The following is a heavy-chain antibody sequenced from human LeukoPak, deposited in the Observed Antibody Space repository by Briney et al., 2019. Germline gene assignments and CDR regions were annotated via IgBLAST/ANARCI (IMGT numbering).Heavy chain of an antibody. D-gene: IGHD6-13*01. CDR2: IYYSGST. CDR3: ARGGGSSWYPALFDY. Sequence: SETLSLTCTVSGGSISSGDYYWSWIRQPPGKGLEWIGYIYYSGSTYYNPSLKSRVTISVETSKNQFSLKLSSVTAADTAVDYCARGGGSSWYPALFDYWGQGTLVTVSS. CDR1: GGSISSGDYY. V-gene: IGHV4-30-4*08. J-gene: IGHJ4*02.